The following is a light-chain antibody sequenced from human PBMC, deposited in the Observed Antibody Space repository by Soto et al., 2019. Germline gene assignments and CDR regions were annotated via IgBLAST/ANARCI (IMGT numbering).Light chain of an antibody. CDR2: EVS. Sequence: QSALTQPASVSGSPGQSITIYCTGTSSDLGGYNYVSWYQQHPGKAPKVMIYEVSNRPSGVSNRFSGSKSGNTASLTISGLQAEDEADYYCSSYTSSSTLVFGGGTKLTVL. CDR3: SSYTSSSTLV. J-gene: IGLJ2*01. CDR1: SSDLGGYNY. V-gene: IGLV2-14*01.